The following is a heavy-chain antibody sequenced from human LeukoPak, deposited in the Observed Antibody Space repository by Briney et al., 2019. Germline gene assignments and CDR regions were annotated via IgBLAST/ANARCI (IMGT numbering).Heavy chain of an antibody. Sequence: PGGSLRLSCAASGFTFSSYAMSWVRQAPGKGLEWVSAISGSGGSTYYADSVKGRFTISRDNSKNTLYLQMNSLRAEDTAVYYCAKTGDCTGGVCYVLDYFGYWGQGTLVTVSS. D-gene: IGHD2-8*02. J-gene: IGHJ4*02. V-gene: IGHV3-23*01. CDR3: AKTGDCTGGVCYVLDYFGY. CDR1: GFTFSSYA. CDR2: ISGSGGST.